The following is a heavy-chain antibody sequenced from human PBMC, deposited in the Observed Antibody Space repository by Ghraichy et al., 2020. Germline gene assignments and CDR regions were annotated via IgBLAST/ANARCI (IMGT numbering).Heavy chain of an antibody. D-gene: IGHD5-18*01. CDR2: IRYDGSNK. Sequence: GGSLRLSCAASGFTFSSYGMHWVRQAPGKGLEWVAFIRYDGSNKYYADSVKGRFTISRDNSKNTLYLQMNSLRAEDTAVYYCAKLSSRYSYGFDYWGQGTLVTVSS. J-gene: IGHJ4*02. CDR3: AKLSSRYSYGFDY. V-gene: IGHV3-30*02. CDR1: GFTFSSYG.